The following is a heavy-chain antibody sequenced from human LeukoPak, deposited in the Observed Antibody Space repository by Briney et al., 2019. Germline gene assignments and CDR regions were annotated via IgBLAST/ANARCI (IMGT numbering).Heavy chain of an antibody. CDR2: IYSSGST. Sequence: PSETLSLTCTVSGGSISSYYWSWIRQPAGKGLEWIGRIYSSGSTNYNPSLKSRVTMSIDTSKNQFSLKLSSVTAADTAVYYCARDESVYYGDYGIDYWGQGTLVTVSS. J-gene: IGHJ4*02. CDR3: ARDESVYYGDYGIDY. V-gene: IGHV4-4*07. D-gene: IGHD4-17*01. CDR1: GGSISSYY.